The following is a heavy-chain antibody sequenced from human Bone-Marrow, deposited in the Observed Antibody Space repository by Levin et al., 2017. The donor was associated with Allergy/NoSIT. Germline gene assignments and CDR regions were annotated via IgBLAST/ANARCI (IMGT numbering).Heavy chain of an antibody. D-gene: IGHD5-18*01. CDR3: ARDFFHHTYGYKYFDY. V-gene: IGHV3-7*01. J-gene: IGHJ4*02. CDR2: IKQDGTDK. Sequence: SGGSLRLSCAASGFTFSNYWMSWVRQAPGKGLEWVANIKQDGTDKYYVDSVKGRFTISRDNAKNSLYLQMDSLRAEDTAVYYCARDFFHHTYGYKYFDYWGQGTLVTVSS. CDR1: GFTFSNYW.